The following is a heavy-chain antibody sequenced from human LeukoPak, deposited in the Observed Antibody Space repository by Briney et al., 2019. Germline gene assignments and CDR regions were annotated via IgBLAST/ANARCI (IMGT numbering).Heavy chain of an antibody. CDR2: TSSSGSTI. J-gene: IGHJ4*02. D-gene: IGHD3-22*01. CDR1: GFTFSSYE. CDR3: ASDLSMIPYY. Sequence: PGGSLRLSCTASGFTFSSYEMNWVRQAPGKGLEWVSYTSSSGSTIYYADSVKGRFTISRDNAKNSLYLQMNSLRAEDTAVYYCASDLSMIPYYWGQGTLVTVSS. V-gene: IGHV3-48*03.